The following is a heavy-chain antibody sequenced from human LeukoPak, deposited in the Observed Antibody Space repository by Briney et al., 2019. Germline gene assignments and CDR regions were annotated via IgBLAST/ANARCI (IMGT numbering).Heavy chain of an antibody. V-gene: IGHV3-23*01. CDR2: ISGSGGST. D-gene: IGHD3-22*01. Sequence: GGTLRLSCAASGFTFSSYGMSWVRQAPGKGLEWVSAISGSGGSTYYADSVKGRFTISRDNSKNTLYLQMNSLRAEDTAVYYCANRGRYYYDSSGYLDYWGQGALVTVSS. CDR3: ANRGRYYYDSSGYLDY. CDR1: GFTFSSYG. J-gene: IGHJ4*02.